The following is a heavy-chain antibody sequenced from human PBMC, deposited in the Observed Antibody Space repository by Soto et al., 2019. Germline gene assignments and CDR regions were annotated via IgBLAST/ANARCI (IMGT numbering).Heavy chain of an antibody. D-gene: IGHD5-12*01. Sequence: SEILSLSSTASGDSISSVYTYWSWLRQPPGEGVEWIGFISYSGTTSYSPSLKSRLAILLDTSKNQFSLSLTSVTAADTAVYYCARGRGYSYGLDPWGQGTLVTVS. J-gene: IGHJ5*02. CDR2: ISYSGTT. CDR1: GDSISSVYTY. V-gene: IGHV4-30-4*01. CDR3: ARGRGYSYGLDP.